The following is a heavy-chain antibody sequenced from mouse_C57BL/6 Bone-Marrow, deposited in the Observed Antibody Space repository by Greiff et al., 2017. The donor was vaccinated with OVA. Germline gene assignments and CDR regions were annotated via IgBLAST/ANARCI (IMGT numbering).Heavy chain of an antibody. Sequence: QVHVKQPGAELVKPGASVKLSCKASGYTFTSYWMHWVKQRPGQGLEWIGMIHPNSGSTNYNEKFKSKATLTVDKSSSTAYMQLSSLTSEDSAIYYCASLLFPCWGQGTLVTVSA. CDR2: IHPNSGST. CDR3: ASLLFPC. V-gene: IGHV1-64*01. D-gene: IGHD1-1*01. CDR1: GYTFTSYW. J-gene: IGHJ3*01.